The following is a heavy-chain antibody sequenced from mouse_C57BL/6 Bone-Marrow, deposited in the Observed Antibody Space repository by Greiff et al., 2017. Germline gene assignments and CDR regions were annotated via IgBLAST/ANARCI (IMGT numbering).Heavy chain of an antibody. CDR2: IRSKSNNYAT. J-gene: IGHJ2*01. V-gene: IGHV10-1*01. CDR1: GFRFNTYA. D-gene: IGHD4-1*01. Sequence: EVQLVESGGGLVQPTGSLKLSCAASGFRFNTYAMNWVRQAPGKGLEWVARIRSKSNNYATYYADSVKDRFTISRDDSESMLYLQINNLNTEDTAMYYCVRHETGDYWGQGTTLTVSS. CDR3: VRHETGDY.